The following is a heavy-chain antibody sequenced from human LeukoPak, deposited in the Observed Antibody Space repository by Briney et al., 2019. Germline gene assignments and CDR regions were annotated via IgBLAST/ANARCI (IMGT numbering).Heavy chain of an antibody. V-gene: IGHV4-31*03. CDR3: ARSGLYYPGSGSFDY. CDR1: GDSVTSGGYY. J-gene: IGHJ4*02. Sequence: PSETLSLTCTVSGDSVTSGGYYWNWIRQHPVKGLEWIVNIYYTGSTNYNPSLKSRINISADTSKNQFSLKLKSVTAADTAIYYCARSGLYYPGSGSFDYWGQGALVTVSS. CDR2: IYYTGST. D-gene: IGHD3-10*01.